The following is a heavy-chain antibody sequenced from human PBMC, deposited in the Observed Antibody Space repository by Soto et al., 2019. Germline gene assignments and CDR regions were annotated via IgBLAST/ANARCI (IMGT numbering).Heavy chain of an antibody. J-gene: IGHJ4*02. V-gene: IGHV4-59*01. CDR2: VYYTGST. CDR3: ARSVAVPGAHIDY. D-gene: IGHD6-19*01. CDR1: GGSISGSY. Sequence: TLSLTCSVSGGSISGSYWCWIRQSSGKGLEWLGYVYYTGSTNYSPSLRSRVSISVDTSKNEFSLRLSSVTAADTAVYFCARSVAVPGAHIDYWGQGTQVTVSS.